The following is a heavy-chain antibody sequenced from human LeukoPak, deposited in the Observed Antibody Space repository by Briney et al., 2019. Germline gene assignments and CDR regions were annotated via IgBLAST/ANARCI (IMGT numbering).Heavy chain of an antibody. D-gene: IGHD3-10*01. CDR3: ARDLVRGVIIAYYYGMDV. CDR1: GFTFSSYG. J-gene: IGHJ6*02. CDR2: IWYDGSNK. Sequence: PGGSLRLSCAASGFTFSSYGMHWVRQAPGKGLEWVAVIWYDGSNKYYADSVKGRFTISRDNSKNTLYLQMNSLRAEDTAVYYCARDLVRGVIIAYYYGMDVWGQGTTVTVSS. V-gene: IGHV3-33*01.